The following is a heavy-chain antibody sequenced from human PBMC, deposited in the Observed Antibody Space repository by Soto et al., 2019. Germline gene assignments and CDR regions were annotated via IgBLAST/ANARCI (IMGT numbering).Heavy chain of an antibody. J-gene: IGHJ6*02. Sequence: SVKVSCKASGGTFSSYAISWVRQAPGQGLEWMGGIIPIFGTANYAQKFQGRVTITADESTSTAYMELSSLRSEDTAVYYCARDIVVVPAAILYNYYYGMDVWGQGTTVTVSS. D-gene: IGHD2-2*01. CDR1: GGTFSSYA. CDR3: ARDIVVVPAAILYNYYYGMDV. V-gene: IGHV1-69*13. CDR2: IIPIFGTA.